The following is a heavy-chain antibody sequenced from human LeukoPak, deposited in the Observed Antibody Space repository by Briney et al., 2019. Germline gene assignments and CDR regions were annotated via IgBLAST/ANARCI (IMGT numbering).Heavy chain of an antibody. CDR3: AKLAKYFYDWETYYFFEH. CDR2: INQDGTEK. CDR1: GFTFSSYG. V-gene: IGHV3-7*01. J-gene: IGHJ4*02. Sequence: PGGSLRLSCAASGFTFSSYGMHWVRQAPGKGLEWVANINQDGTEKYYVDSVKGRFTISRDNAKNSLYLQMNSLRVEDTAVYYCAKLAKYFYDWETYYFFEHWGQGTPVTASS. D-gene: IGHD3-22*01.